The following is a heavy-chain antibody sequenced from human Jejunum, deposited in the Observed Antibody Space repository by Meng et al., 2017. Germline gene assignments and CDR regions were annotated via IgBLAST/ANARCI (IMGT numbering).Heavy chain of an antibody. CDR3: ARVNWTSSYWYFDL. V-gene: IGHV4-31*01. CDR1: GAAMSSGNYY. D-gene: IGHD1-1*01. Sequence: PLQESGPGLVNPSPTLSRTCTVSGAAMSSGNYYWTWIRQHPGKGLELIGYIYYSGSTYYHPSLQSLVTISIAMSENQFSLKLTSVTAADTAVYYCARVNWTSSYWYFDLWGRGTLVTVSS. J-gene: IGHJ2*01. CDR2: IYYSGST.